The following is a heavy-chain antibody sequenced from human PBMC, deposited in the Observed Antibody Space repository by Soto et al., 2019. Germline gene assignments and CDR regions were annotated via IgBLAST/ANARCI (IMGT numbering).Heavy chain of an antibody. CDR1: GFTFSSSW. D-gene: IGHD3-10*01. J-gene: IGHJ5*02. Sequence: EVQLVESGGGLVQPGGSLRLSCAASGFTFSSSWMHWVRQAPGKGLLWVSHINSDGSNTDYAGSVKGRFIISRDNAKNTLYIQMNRLTAEDTAVYYCARPYFGSGVRRALTSWGQGTLVTVSS. CDR2: INSDGSNT. V-gene: IGHV3-74*01. CDR3: ARPYFGSGVRRALTS.